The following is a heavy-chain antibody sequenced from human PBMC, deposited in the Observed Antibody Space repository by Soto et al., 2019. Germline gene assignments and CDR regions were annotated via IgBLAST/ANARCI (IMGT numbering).Heavy chain of an antibody. Sequence: GGSLRLSCAASGFTFSSYGMHWARQAPGKGLEWVAVISYDGSNKYYADSVKGRFTISRDNSKNTLYLQMNSLRAEDTAVYYCAKEPFGVPEYYFAYRGQGTLVTVSS. J-gene: IGHJ4*02. D-gene: IGHD3-10*01. V-gene: IGHV3-30*18. CDR2: ISYDGSNK. CDR3: AKEPFGVPEYYFAY. CDR1: GFTFSSYG.